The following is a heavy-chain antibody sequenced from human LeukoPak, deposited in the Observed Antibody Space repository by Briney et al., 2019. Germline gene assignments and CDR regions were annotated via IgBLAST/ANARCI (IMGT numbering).Heavy chain of an antibody. J-gene: IGHJ5*02. CDR2: ISGSGGST. D-gene: IGHD6-13*01. CDR3: ARDRGYSRSNWFDP. CDR1: GFTFSSYA. Sequence: GGSLRLSCAASGFTFSSYAMSWVRQAPGKGLEWVSAISGSGGSTYYADSVKGRFTISRDNAKNSLYLQMNSLRAEDTAVYYCARDRGYSRSNWFDPWGQGTLVTVSS. V-gene: IGHV3-23*01.